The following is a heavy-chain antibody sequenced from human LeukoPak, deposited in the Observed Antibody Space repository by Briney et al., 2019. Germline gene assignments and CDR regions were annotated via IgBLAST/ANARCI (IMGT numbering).Heavy chain of an antibody. V-gene: IGHV4-59*11. CDR2: IYYSGST. CDR1: GGSISSHY. Sequence: PSETLSLTCTVSGGSISSHYWSWIRQPPGKGLEWIGYIYYSGSTNYNPSLKSRVTISVDTSKNQFSLKLSSVTAADTAVYYCARDGLYYHYYMDVWGEGTAVTVSS. J-gene: IGHJ6*03. CDR3: ARDGLYYHYYMDV.